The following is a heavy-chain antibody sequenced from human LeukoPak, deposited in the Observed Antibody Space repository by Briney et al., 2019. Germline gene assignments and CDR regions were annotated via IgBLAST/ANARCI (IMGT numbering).Heavy chain of an antibody. CDR1: GGSFSGYY. V-gene: IGHV4-34*01. J-gene: IGHJ5*02. D-gene: IGHD1-26*01. CDR2: INHSGST. CDR3: ARGNLLTNRFDP. Sequence: SETLSLTCAVYGGSFSGYYWSWIRQPPGKGLEWIGEINHSGSTNYNPSLKSRVTISVDTSKNQFSLKLSSVTAADTAVYYCARGNLLTNRFDPWGQGTLVTVSS.